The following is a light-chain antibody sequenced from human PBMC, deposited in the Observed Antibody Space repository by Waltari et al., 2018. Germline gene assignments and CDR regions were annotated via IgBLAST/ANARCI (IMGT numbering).Light chain of an antibody. CDR2: GAS. V-gene: IGKV3-15*01. CDR3: QQYDNWPPIT. J-gene: IGKJ2*01. Sequence: EIVMTQSPATLSVSPGERATLSCRASQNIRSNLAWYRQKPGQAPRLLIYGASFRATGIPARISGSGSGTEFTLTISSLQSEDFAVYYCQQYDNWPPITFGQGMKLEIK. CDR1: QNIRSN.